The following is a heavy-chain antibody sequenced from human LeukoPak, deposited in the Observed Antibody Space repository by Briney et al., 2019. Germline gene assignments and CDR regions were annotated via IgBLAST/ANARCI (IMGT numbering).Heavy chain of an antibody. CDR1: GYTFTSNG. D-gene: IGHD2-2*01. CDR2: ISAYNGNT. J-gene: IGHJ1*01. Sequence: ASVKVSCKASGYTFTSNGISWVRQAPGQGLEWMGWISAYNGNTNYAQKPQGRVTMTTDTSTSTAYLELRSLRSDDTAIIYCATATQPRGYFLHWGQGTLVTVSS. CDR3: ATATQPRGYFLH. V-gene: IGHV1-18*01.